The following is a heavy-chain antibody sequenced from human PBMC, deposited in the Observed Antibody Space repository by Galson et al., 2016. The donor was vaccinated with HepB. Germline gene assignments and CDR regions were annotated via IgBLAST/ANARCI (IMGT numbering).Heavy chain of an antibody. V-gene: IGHV3-7*01. CDR1: GFAFSTYW. CDR2: IKQDGSEK. Sequence: SLRLSCAGSGFAFSTYWMTWVRQAPGKGLEWVANIKQDGSEKYYVDSVKGRFTISRDNAKNSLYLQMNSLRAEDTAVYYCAHAPNLYYLGNWGQGTLVTASS. J-gene: IGHJ4*02. CDR3: AHAPNLYYLGN. D-gene: IGHD2-2*02.